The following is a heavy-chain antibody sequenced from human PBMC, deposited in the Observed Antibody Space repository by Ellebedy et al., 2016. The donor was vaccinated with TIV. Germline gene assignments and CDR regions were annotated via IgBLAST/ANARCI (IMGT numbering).Heavy chain of an antibody. Sequence: GGSLRLSCAASGFTFSNAWMNWVRQAPGKGLEWVGRIKSKTDGGAADYAAPVKGRFTISRDDSKNTLYLQMNSLRTEDTAVYFCTTVYRYNYDSVWGQGTLVTVSS. CDR1: GFTFSNAW. CDR3: TTVYRYNYDSV. J-gene: IGHJ4*02. V-gene: IGHV3-15*01. CDR2: IKSKTDGGAA. D-gene: IGHD5-18*01.